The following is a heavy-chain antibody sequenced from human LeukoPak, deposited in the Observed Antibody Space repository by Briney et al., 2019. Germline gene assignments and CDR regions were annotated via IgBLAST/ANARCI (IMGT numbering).Heavy chain of an antibody. CDR3: ASVSGGIYNWFDP. V-gene: IGHV4-34*01. Sequence: SETLSLTCAVFGGSFSGYYWSWIRQPPGKGLEWIGEINHSGRTNYNPSLKSRVTISVDTSKNQFSLKLSSVTAADTAVYYCASVSGGIYNWFDPWGQGTLVTVSS. CDR1: GGSFSGYY. D-gene: IGHD1-26*01. J-gene: IGHJ5*02. CDR2: INHSGRT.